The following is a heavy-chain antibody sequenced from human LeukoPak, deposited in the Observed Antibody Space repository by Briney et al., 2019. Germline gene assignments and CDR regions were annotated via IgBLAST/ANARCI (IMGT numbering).Heavy chain of an antibody. J-gene: IGHJ6*02. CDR2: MNPNSGNT. Sequence: ASVKVSCKASGYTFTSYDINWVRQATGQGLEWMGWMNPNSGNTGYAQKFQGRVTMTRNTSISTAYMELSSLRSEDTAVYYCARDEHVLRYFDWSLRGYYYYGMDVWGQGTTVNVSS. V-gene: IGHV1-8*01. CDR1: GYTFTSYD. CDR3: ARDEHVLRYFDWSLRGYYYYGMDV. D-gene: IGHD3-9*01.